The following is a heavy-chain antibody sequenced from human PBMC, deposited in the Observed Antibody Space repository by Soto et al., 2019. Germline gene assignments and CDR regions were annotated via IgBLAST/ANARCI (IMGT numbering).Heavy chain of an antibody. Sequence: EVQLVESGGGLVQPGGSLRVSCAASGFTLRSHRIHWVRQAPGKGLEWVSRIDTDGGGTSYADSVKGRFTISTDNAKNLVYLQMNGLRDEGTAVYYCASVFDLWGQGTLVTVSS. J-gene: IGHJ5*02. CDR2: IDTDGGGT. CDR1: GFTLRSHR. V-gene: IGHV3-74*01. CDR3: ASVFDL.